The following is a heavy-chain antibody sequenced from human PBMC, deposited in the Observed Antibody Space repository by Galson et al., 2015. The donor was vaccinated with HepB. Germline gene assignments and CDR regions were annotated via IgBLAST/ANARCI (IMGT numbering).Heavy chain of an antibody. V-gene: IGHV3-30*18. D-gene: IGHD6-13*01. CDR1: GFTFSSYG. CDR2: ISYDGSNE. Sequence: SLRLSCAASGFTFSSYGMHWVRQAPGKGLEWVAVISYDGSNEYYADSVKGRFTISRDNPKNTLYMQMNSLRPEDTAVYYCAKDPRVEAAAPDYWGQGTLVTVSS. CDR3: AKDPRVEAAAPDY. J-gene: IGHJ4*02.